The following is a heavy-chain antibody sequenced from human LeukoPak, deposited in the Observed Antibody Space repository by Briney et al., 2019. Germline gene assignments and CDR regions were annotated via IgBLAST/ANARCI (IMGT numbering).Heavy chain of an antibody. D-gene: IGHD4-23*01. J-gene: IGHJ4*02. Sequence: ASVKVSCKASGYTFFTYGVTWVRQAPGQGLEWMGWISTYNGNTIAQKFQGRVTLTTDTSTSTAYMDLRSLKSDDTAVYYCARQYGDNSGSLDHRGQGTLVTVSS. CDR2: ISTYNGNT. CDR3: ARQYGDNSGSLDH. CDR1: GYTFFTYG. V-gene: IGHV1-18*01.